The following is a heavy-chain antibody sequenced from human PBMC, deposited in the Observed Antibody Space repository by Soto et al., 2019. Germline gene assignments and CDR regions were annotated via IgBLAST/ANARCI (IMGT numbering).Heavy chain of an antibody. Sequence: PSETLSLTCTVSGGSISSYYWSWIRQPPGKGLEWIGYIYYSGSTNYNPSLKSRVTISVDTSKNQFSLKLSSVTAADTAVYYCASSVGDPESDYDSSYYYCMDVWGKGTTVTVSS. V-gene: IGHV4-59*01. CDR3: ASSVGDPESDYDSSYYYCMDV. J-gene: IGHJ6*03. CDR1: GGSISSYY. D-gene: IGHD5-12*01. CDR2: IYYSGST.